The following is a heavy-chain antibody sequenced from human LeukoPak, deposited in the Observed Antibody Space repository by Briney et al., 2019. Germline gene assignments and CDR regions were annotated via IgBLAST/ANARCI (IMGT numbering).Heavy chain of an antibody. Sequence: SETLSLTCTVSGGSISSYYWSWIRQPAGKGLEWIGRIYTSGSTNYNPSLKSRVTISVDTSKNQFSLKLSSVTAADTAVYYCARGLRVRGVMPLWGQGTLVTVSS. CDR3: ARGLRVRGVMPL. CDR2: IYTSGST. CDR1: GGSISSYY. V-gene: IGHV4-4*07. J-gene: IGHJ4*02. D-gene: IGHD3-10*01.